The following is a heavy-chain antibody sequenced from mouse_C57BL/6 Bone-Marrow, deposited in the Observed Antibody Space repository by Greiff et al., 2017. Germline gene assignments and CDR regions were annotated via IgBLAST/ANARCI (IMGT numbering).Heavy chain of an antibody. CDR1: GYTFTSYW. Sequence: VQLQQPGAELVMPGASVKLSCKASGYTFTSYWMHWVKQRHGQGLEWIGEIDPSDSYTNYNQKFKGKSTLTVDTSSSTAYMQLSSLTSEDSAVYYCARDYGSSYWYFDVWGTGTTVTVSS. CDR2: IDPSDSYT. CDR3: ARDYGSSYWYFDV. J-gene: IGHJ1*03. V-gene: IGHV1-69*01. D-gene: IGHD1-1*01.